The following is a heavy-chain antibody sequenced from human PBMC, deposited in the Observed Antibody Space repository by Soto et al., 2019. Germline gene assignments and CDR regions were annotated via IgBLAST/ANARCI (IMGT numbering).Heavy chain of an antibody. CDR3: ARDHYGLLEN. CDR2: IDPRSGDR. D-gene: IGHD3-16*01. J-gene: IGHJ4*02. CDR1: GYTFTDLY. Sequence: ASVKVSCKPSGYTFTDLYIHWVRQAPGQGLEWMGWIDPRSGDRRYTQKFQGRVTMSRDTSASTVYMELSSLTSDDTAVYFCARDHYGLLENWGQGSRVTVAS. V-gene: IGHV1-2*02.